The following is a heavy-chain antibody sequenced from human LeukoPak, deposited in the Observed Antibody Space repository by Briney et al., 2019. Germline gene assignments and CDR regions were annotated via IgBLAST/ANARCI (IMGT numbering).Heavy chain of an antibody. D-gene: IGHD5-24*01. CDR1: GGTFSSYA. CDR3: ARGSRDGYNLDY. J-gene: IGHJ4*02. V-gene: IGHV1-69*13. Sequence: ASVKVSCKASGGTFSSYAISWVRQAPGQGLEWMGGIIPIFGTANYAQKFQGRVTITADESTSTAYMELSSLRSEDTAVYYCARGSRDGYNLDYWGRGTLVTVSS. CDR2: IIPIFGTA.